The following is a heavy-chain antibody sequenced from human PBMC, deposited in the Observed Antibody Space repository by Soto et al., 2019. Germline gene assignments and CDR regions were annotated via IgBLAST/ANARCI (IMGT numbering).Heavy chain of an antibody. Sequence: QVQLVESGGGVVQPGRSLRLSCAGSGFTFSTYGIHWVRQAPGKGLEWVALISYDGSEKYYADSVKGRFTISRDNSKNTVYLQMRSLRAEDTAVYYCAREERTCSLDFWGQGTQVAVSS. CDR2: ISYDGSEK. J-gene: IGHJ4*02. D-gene: IGHD3-10*02. V-gene: IGHV3-30*03. CDR3: AREERTCSLDF. CDR1: GFTFSTYG.